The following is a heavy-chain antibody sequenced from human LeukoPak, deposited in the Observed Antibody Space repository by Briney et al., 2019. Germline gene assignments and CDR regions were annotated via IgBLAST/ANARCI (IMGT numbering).Heavy chain of an antibody. V-gene: IGHV5-51*01. D-gene: IGHD3-10*01. Sequence: GESLKISCKGSGYTFTSYWIGWVRQMPGKGLEWMGIIHPGDSDTRYSPSFQGQVTISADKSISTAYLQWSSLKASDTAMYYCARRGGSGSYSPYYYYYYMDVWGKGTTVTVSS. CDR3: ARRGGSGSYSPYYYYYYMDV. J-gene: IGHJ6*03. CDR1: GYTFTSYW. CDR2: IHPGDSDT.